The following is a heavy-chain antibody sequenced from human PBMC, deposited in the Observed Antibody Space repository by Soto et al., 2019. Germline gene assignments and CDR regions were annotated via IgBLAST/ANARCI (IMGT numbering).Heavy chain of an antibody. Sequence: GGSLRLSCAASGFTFSDYYMSWIRQAPGKGLEWVSYISSSSSYTNYADSVKGRFTISRDNAKNSLYLQMNSLRAEDTAVYYCARDLYGSGSYFPEYYYYYYGMDVWGQGTTVTVSS. CDR3: ARDLYGSGSYFPEYYYYYYGMDV. CDR2: ISSSSSYT. CDR1: GFTFSDYY. J-gene: IGHJ6*02. V-gene: IGHV3-11*06. D-gene: IGHD3-10*01.